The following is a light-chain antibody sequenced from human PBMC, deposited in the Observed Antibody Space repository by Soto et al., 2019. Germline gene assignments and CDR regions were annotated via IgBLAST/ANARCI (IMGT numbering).Light chain of an antibody. J-gene: IGKJ1*01. Sequence: DIQITQSPSSLSASVGDRVTITCRESQNIRNYLNWYPQTPGKPPKLLIYAASSLQSGVPSRFSGSGAGTDFTLTISSLQPEDVATDYCPQSYSTTRTFGQGTKVDIK. CDR2: AAS. CDR3: PQSYSTTRT. V-gene: IGKV1-39*01. CDR1: QNIRNY.